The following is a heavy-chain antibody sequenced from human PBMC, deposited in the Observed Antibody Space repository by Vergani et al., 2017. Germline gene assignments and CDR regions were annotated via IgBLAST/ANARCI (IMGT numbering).Heavy chain of an antibody. J-gene: IGHJ4*02. D-gene: IGHD3-3*01. CDR2: IWYYGSNK. V-gene: IGHV3-33*01. CDR3: ARANGLWSGYSKRGFDY. CDR1: GFTFSSYG. Sequence: QVQLVESGGGVVQPGRSLRLSCAASGFTFSSYGMHWVRQAPGKGLEWVAFIWYYGSNKYYADSVKGRFTISRDNSKNTLYLQMNSLRAEDTAVYYCARANGLWSGYSKRGFDYWGQGTLVTVSS.